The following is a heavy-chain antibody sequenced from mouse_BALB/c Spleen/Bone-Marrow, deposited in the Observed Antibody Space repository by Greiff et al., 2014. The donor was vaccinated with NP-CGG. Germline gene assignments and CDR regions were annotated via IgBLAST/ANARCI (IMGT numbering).Heavy chain of an antibody. D-gene: IGHD1-1*01. CDR1: GFNIKDTY. CDR3: ANYYYGSHFDY. J-gene: IGHJ2*01. V-gene: IGHV14-3*02. Sequence: EVQLQQSGAALVKPGDSVKLSCTASGFNIKDTYMHWVKQRPEQGLEWIGRIDPANGNTKYDPKFQGKATITADTSSNTAYLQLSSLTSEDTAVYYCANYYYGSHFDYWGQGTTLTVSS. CDR2: IDPANGNT.